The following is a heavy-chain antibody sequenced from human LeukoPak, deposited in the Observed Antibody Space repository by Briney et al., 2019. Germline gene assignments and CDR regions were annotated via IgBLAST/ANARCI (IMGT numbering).Heavy chain of an antibody. J-gene: IGHJ4*02. D-gene: IGHD5-12*01. V-gene: IGHV3-7*03. CDR1: GFTFSSYW. Sequence: PGGSLRLSCAASGFTFSSYWMSWVRQAPGKGLEWVANIKQDGSEKYYVDSVKGRFTISRDNAKNSLNLQMNSLRAEDTAVYYCAKGYEYSGYDYVNFDYWGQGTLVTVSS. CDR3: AKGYEYSGYDYVNFDY. CDR2: IKQDGSEK.